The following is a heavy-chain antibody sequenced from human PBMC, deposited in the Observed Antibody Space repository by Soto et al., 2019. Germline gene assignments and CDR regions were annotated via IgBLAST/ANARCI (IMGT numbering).Heavy chain of an antibody. D-gene: IGHD6-19*01. V-gene: IGHV5-51*01. Sequence: EVQLVQSGAEVRKSGESLRISCKSSGYTFTSYWIGWLRQMPGKGLEWMGIIYPGDSDTRYSPSFQGQVTISADKSISPAYLQWSSLKASDTAMYYCARTGSSLYNWFDPWGQGTLVTVSS. CDR3: ARTGSSLYNWFDP. CDR2: IYPGDSDT. J-gene: IGHJ5*02. CDR1: GYTFTSYW.